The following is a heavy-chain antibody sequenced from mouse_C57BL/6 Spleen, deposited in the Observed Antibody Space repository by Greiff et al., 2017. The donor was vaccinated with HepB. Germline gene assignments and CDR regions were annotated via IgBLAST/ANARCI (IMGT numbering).Heavy chain of an antibody. CDR3: TRSTMVTSPFAY. D-gene: IGHD2-2*01. V-gene: IGHV1-15*01. CDR2: IDPENGGT. Sequence: VQRLQSGAELVRPGASVTLSCKASGYTFTDYEMHWVKQTPVHGLEWIGAIDPENGGTAYNQKFKGKAILTADKSSSTAYMGLRSLTSEDSAVYYCTRSTMVTSPFAYWGQGTLVTVSA. CDR1: GYTFTDYE. J-gene: IGHJ3*01.